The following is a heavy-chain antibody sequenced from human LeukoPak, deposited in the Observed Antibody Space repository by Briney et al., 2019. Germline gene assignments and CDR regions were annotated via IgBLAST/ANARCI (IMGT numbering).Heavy chain of an antibody. CDR3: AKEVEGEWELLSY. J-gene: IGHJ4*02. CDR1: GFTFSSYA. CDR2: ISGSGGSP. Sequence: GGSLRLSCAASGFTFSSYAMSWVRQAPGKGLEWVSAISGSGGSPYYADSVKGRFTISRDNSKNTLYLHMNSLRAEDTAVYYCAKEVEGEWELLSYWGQGTLVTVSS. V-gene: IGHV3-23*01. D-gene: IGHD1-26*01.